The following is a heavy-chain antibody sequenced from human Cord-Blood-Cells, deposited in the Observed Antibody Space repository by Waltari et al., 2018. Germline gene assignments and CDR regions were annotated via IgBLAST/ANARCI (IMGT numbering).Heavy chain of an antibody. Sequence: QVQLQESGPGLVKPSETLSLTCAVPGYSLSRGYDWGWTRHPPGKGLEWIGSIYHSGSTYYNPSLKSRVTISVDTSKNQFSLKLSSVTAADTAVYYCARLDDYGDYYYYGMDVWGQGTTVTVSS. J-gene: IGHJ6*02. V-gene: IGHV4-38-2*01. CDR2: IYHSGST. CDR1: GYSLSRGYD. CDR3: ARLDDYGDYYYYGMDV. D-gene: IGHD4-17*01.